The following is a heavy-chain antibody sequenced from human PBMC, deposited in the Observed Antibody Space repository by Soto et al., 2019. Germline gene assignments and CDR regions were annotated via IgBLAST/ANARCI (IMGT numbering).Heavy chain of an antibody. Sequence: ASVKVSSKASGGTFSSYAISWVRQAPGQGLEWRGGIIPIFGTANYAQKFQGRVTITADESPSTAYMELSSLRSEDTAVYYCAREGYCISTSCPREFDPWGQGTLVTVSS. CDR2: IIPIFGTA. D-gene: IGHD2-2*01. J-gene: IGHJ5*02. CDR3: AREGYCISTSCPREFDP. V-gene: IGHV1-69*13. CDR1: GGTFSSYA.